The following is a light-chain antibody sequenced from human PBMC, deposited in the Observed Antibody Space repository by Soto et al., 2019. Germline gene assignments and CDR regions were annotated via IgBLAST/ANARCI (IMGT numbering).Light chain of an antibody. V-gene: IGLV2-11*01. Sequence: SVLTQPRSVSGSPGQSVTLSCTGTSSDVGGYDYVSWYQQHPDKAPKLTIYDVSRRPSGVPDRFSGSKSDNTASLTISGLQAEDDADYYCCSYAGNSRVFGTGTKVTVL. J-gene: IGLJ1*01. CDR3: CSYAGNSRV. CDR1: SSDVGGYDY. CDR2: DVS.